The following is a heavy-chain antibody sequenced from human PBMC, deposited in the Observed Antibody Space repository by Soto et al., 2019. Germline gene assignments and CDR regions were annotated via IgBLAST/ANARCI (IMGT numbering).Heavy chain of an antibody. V-gene: IGHV1-8*01. J-gene: IGHJ4*02. Sequence: GXSVKVSCKASGYTFTSYDINWVRQATGQGLEWMGWMNPNSGNTGYAQKSQGRVTMTRNTSISTAYMELSSLRSEDTAVYYSAREKVGAVDYWGQGTLVTVSS. CDR1: GYTFTSYD. CDR2: MNPNSGNT. CDR3: AREKVGAVDY. D-gene: IGHD1-26*01.